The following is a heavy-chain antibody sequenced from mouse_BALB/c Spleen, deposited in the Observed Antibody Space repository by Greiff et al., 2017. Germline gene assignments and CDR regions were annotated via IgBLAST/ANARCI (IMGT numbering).Heavy chain of an antibody. CDR2: IDPENGDT. Sequence: EVKLQESGAELVRSGASVKLSCTASGFNIKDYYMHWVKQRPEQGLEWIGWIDPENGDTEYAPKFQGKATMTAYTSSNTAYLQLSSLTSEDTSVYYCNANGNYYAMDYWGQGTSVTVSS. CDR1: GFNIKDYY. V-gene: IGHV14-4*02. CDR3: NANGNYYAMDY. D-gene: IGHD2-1*01. J-gene: IGHJ4*01.